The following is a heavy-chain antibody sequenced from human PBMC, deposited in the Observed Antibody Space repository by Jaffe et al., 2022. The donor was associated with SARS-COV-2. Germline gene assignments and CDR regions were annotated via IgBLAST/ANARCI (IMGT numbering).Heavy chain of an antibody. D-gene: IGHD2-21*02. V-gene: IGHV1-46*01. J-gene: IGHJ3*02. Sequence: QVQLVQSGAEVEKPGASVKVSCKASGYTFTNYYIHWVRQAPGQGLEWMGIINPSGGGISYAQKFQGRVTMTRDTSTTTVYMELSSLRSEDTAVYYCARRGDWRAFDIWGQGTMVTVSS. CDR3: ARRGDWRAFDI. CDR2: INPSGGGI. CDR1: GYTFTNYY.